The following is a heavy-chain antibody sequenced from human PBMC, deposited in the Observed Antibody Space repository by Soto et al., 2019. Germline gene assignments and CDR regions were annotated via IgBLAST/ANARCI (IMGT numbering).Heavy chain of an antibody. V-gene: IGHV1-18*04. J-gene: IGHJ6*02. CDR3: ASDSAFGEYGYGPSPLYGRDV. D-gene: IGHD5-18*01. CDR1: GYTFTSYG. CDR2: INGYNGNT. Sequence: ASVKVSCKASGYTFTSYGISWVRQAPGQGLEWMGWINGYNGNTNYAQKLQGRVTMTTDTSTTTVYMELRSLSSDDTAVFYCASDSAFGEYGYGPSPLYGRDVWGQGTTVTVSS.